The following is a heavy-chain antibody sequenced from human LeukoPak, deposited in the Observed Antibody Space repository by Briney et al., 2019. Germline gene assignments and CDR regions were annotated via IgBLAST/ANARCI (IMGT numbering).Heavy chain of an antibody. Sequence: SETLSLTCTVSGYSISSGYYWGWIRQPPGKGLEWIGSIYHSGSTYYNPSLKSRVTISVDTSKNQFSLKLSSVTAADTAVYYCARVYFGFDYWGQGTLVTVSS. J-gene: IGHJ4*02. CDR3: ARVYFGFDY. CDR1: GYSISSGYY. CDR2: IYHSGST. V-gene: IGHV4-38-2*02. D-gene: IGHD3-9*01.